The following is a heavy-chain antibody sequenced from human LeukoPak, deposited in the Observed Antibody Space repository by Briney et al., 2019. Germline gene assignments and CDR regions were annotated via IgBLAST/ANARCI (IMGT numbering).Heavy chain of an antibody. CDR1: GYTFTSYY. D-gene: IGHD5-24*01. V-gene: IGHV1-46*01. CDR3: VRVGRWLEYFDY. J-gene: IGHJ4*02. Sequence: GASVKVSCKASGYTFTSYYMHWVRQAPGQGLEWMGIINPSGISTSYAQKFQGRVTMTRDTSTSTVYTELSSLRSGDTAVYYCVRVGRWLEYFDYWGKGTLVSVSS. CDR2: INPSGIST.